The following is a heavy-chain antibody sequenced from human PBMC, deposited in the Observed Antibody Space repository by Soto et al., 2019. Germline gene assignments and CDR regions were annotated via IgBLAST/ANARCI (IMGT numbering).Heavy chain of an antibody. D-gene: IGHD3-3*01. CDR1: GFTFENYA. V-gene: IGHV3-23*01. Sequence: GGSLRLSCVASGFTFENYAMSWVRQAPGKGLEWVSAISGSGGTTYYSDSVKGRFAISRDNSKNTVYLQMNDLRVEDAAEYFCAKDSWAIFGVPAGEYYAMDVWGQGTTVTVSS. CDR3: AKDSWAIFGVPAGEYYAMDV. CDR2: ISGSGGTT. J-gene: IGHJ6*02.